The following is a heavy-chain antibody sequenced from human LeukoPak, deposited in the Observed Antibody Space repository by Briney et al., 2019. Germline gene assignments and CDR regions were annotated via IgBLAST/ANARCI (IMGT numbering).Heavy chain of an antibody. V-gene: IGHV4-59*01. D-gene: IGHD5-18*01. CDR2: IYYSGST. Sequence: PSETLSLTCTVSGGSISSYYWSWIRQPPGKGLEWIGYIYYSGSTNYNPSLKSRVTISVDTSKDQFSLKLSSVTAADTAVYYCACGYSYGTFDYWGQGTLVTVSS. CDR3: ACGYSYGTFDY. J-gene: IGHJ4*02. CDR1: GGSISSYY.